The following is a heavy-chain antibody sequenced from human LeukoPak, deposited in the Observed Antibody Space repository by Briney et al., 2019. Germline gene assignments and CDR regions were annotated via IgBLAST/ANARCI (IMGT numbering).Heavy chain of an antibody. CDR3: AREYYSISDY. CDR2: INPNSGGT. J-gene: IGHJ4*02. CDR1: GYTFTGYL. D-gene: IGHD2-21*01. V-gene: IGHV1-2*02. Sequence: ASVKVSCKASGYTFTGYLIHWVRQAPGQGLEWMGWINPNSGGTNYAQKFQGRVTMTRDTSISTAYMELCRLTSDDTAVYYCAREYYSISDYWGQGALVTVSS.